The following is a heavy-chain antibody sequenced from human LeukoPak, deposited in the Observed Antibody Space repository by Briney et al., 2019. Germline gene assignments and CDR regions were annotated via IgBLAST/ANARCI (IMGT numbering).Heavy chain of an antibody. CDR1: GFTFSSYS. J-gene: IGHJ4*02. CDR2: ISSSSSYI. Sequence: GGSLRLSCAASGFTFSSYSMNWVRQAPGKELEWVSSISSSSSYIYYADSVKGRFTISRDNAKNSLYLQMNSLRAEDTAVYYCARVPSMVRGVIIYYFDYWGQGTLVTVSS. V-gene: IGHV3-21*01. D-gene: IGHD3-10*01. CDR3: ARVPSMVRGVIIYYFDY.